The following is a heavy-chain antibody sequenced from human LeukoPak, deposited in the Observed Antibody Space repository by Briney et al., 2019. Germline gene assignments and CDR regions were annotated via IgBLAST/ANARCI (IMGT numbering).Heavy chain of an antibody. Sequence: PSETLSLTCAVSGGSISSNQWSWIRRPPGKGLEWIGNVYHSGNTYYNPSLKSRVTISVDTSKNQFSLKLSSVTAADTSLFYCAREVAALRGAFDIWGQGTMVTVSS. D-gene: IGHD2-15*01. CDR2: VYHSGNT. CDR1: GGSISSNQ. CDR3: AREVAALRGAFDI. J-gene: IGHJ3*02. V-gene: IGHV4-59*01.